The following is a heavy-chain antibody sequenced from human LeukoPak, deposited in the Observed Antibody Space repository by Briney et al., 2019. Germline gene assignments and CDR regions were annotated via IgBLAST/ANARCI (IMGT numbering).Heavy chain of an antibody. CDR1: GYTFTGYY. V-gene: IGHV1-2*02. CDR3: ARSGRRDGYNYRMGY. Sequence: ASVKASCKASGYTFTGYYMHWVRQAPGQGLEWMGWINPNSGGTNYAQKFQGRVTMTRDTSISTAYMELSRLRSDDTAVYYCARSGRRDGYNYRMGYWGQGTLVTVSS. J-gene: IGHJ4*02. D-gene: IGHD5-24*01. CDR2: INPNSGGT.